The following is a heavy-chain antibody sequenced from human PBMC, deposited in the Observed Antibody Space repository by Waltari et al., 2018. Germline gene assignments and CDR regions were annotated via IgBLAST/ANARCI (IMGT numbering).Heavy chain of an antibody. CDR3: ARVASRDXNYYDMDV. CDR1: GGSIRSXY. V-gene: IGHV4-59*01. Sequence: QVQLXXSGPGLVKTSETLSLTCXVSGGSIRSXYWSWIRQPPGEGLEWIGLIYNTGRTXNNPSLKSRXTISXDTSKNXXSLXLTSVNAXXXAMXXCARVASRDXNYYDMDVXGQGTTVTVSS. CDR2: IYNTGRT. J-gene: IGHJ6*02.